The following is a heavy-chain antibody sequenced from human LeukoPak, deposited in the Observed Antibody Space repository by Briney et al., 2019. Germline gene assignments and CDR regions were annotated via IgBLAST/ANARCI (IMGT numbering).Heavy chain of an antibody. CDR3: ARQGGDSMVRGVIRDWFDP. J-gene: IGHJ5*02. V-gene: IGHV4-39*01. Sequence: SETLSLTCTVSGGSISSSSYYWGWIRQPPGKGLEWIGSIYYSGSTYYNPSLKSRVTISVDTSKNQFSLRLNSVTAADTALYYCARQGGDSMVRGVIRDWFDPWGQGTLVTVSS. CDR1: GGSISSSSYY. D-gene: IGHD3-10*01. CDR2: IYYSGST.